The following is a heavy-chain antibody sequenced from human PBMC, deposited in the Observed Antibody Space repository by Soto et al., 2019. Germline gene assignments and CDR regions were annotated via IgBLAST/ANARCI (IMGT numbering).Heavy chain of an antibody. CDR2: ISGGGGTT. Sequence: EVQLLESGGGLVQPGGSLRLSCAASGFTFSDYGMSWVRQAPGKGLEWVSGISGGGGTTNYVDSVKGRFTISRDNSKNTLYLQMNSLRAEDTAVYYCTWRLITDKYDYSMDVWGQGTTVTVSS. D-gene: IGHD3-22*01. V-gene: IGHV3-23*01. CDR1: GFTFSDYG. CDR3: TWRLITDKYDYSMDV. J-gene: IGHJ6*02.